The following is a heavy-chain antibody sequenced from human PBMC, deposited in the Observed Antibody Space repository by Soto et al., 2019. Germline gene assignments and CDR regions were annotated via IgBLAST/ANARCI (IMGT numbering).Heavy chain of an antibody. CDR1: GGSFSGYY. Sequence: PSETLSLTCAVYGGSFSGYYWTWIRQPPGTGLEWIGEINHSGSTNYNPSLKSRVTISVDTSKNQFSLKLTSVTAADTAVYYCARDNITGLFYYWGQRTLVTVSS. CDR3: ARDNITGLFYY. CDR2: INHSGST. V-gene: IGHV4-34*01. J-gene: IGHJ4*02. D-gene: IGHD1-1*01.